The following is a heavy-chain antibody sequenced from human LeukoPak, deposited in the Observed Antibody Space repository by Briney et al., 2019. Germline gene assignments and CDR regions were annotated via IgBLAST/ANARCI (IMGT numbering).Heavy chain of an antibody. CDR2: IRSSSSHM. Sequence: GESLRLSCAASGFTFSSHSMNWVRQAPGKGLEWVSYIRSSSSHMYYTDSVKGRFTISRDNAKNSLYLQMNSLRAEDTAVYYCAKDDCSSTSCRDHYYYYYMDVWGKGTTVTVSS. D-gene: IGHD2-2*01. J-gene: IGHJ6*03. CDR3: AKDDCSSTSCRDHYYYYYMDV. CDR1: GFTFSSHS. V-gene: IGHV3-48*01.